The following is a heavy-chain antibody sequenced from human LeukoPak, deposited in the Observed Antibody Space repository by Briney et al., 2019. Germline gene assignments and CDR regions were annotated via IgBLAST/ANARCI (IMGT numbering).Heavy chain of an antibody. CDR2: ISWNSGSI. Sequence: GGSLRLSCAASGFTFDDYAMHWVRQAPGKGLEWVSGISWNSGSIGYADSVKGRFTISRDNAKNSLYLQMNSLRAEDTALYYCAKEGVAATYNYWGQGTLVTVFS. CDR1: GFTFDDYA. D-gene: IGHD2-15*01. J-gene: IGHJ4*02. V-gene: IGHV3-9*01. CDR3: AKEGVAATYNY.